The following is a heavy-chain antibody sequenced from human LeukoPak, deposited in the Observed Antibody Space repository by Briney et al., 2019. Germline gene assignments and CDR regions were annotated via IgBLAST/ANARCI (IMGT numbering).Heavy chain of an antibody. V-gene: IGHV1-69*05. CDR3: ARKGIQLWFS. Sequence: ASVLRSRTCSGGAFSGNTIGWGGHAPGQGIEWKGRIIPIFGTANYAQKFQGRVTITTDESTSTAYMELSSLRSEDTAVYYCARKGIQLWFSWGQGTLVTVSS. CDR1: GGAFSGNT. CDR2: IIPIFGTA. D-gene: IGHD5-18*01. J-gene: IGHJ4*02.